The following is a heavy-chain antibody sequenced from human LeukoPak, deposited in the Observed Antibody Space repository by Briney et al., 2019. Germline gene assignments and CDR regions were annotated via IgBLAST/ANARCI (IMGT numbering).Heavy chain of an antibody. D-gene: IGHD4-17*01. CDR1: GGSISSSSYY. CDR3: ARVATVTTPFDY. Sequence: SETLSLTCTVSGGSISSSSYYWGWIRQPPGKGLEWIGSIYYSGSTSYNPSLKSRVTISVDTSKNQFSLKLSSVTAADTAVYYCARVATVTTPFDYWGQGTLVTVSS. CDR2: IYYSGST. J-gene: IGHJ4*02. V-gene: IGHV4-39*07.